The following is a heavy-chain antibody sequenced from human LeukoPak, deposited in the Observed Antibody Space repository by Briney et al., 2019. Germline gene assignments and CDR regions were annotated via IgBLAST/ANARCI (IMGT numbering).Heavy chain of an antibody. Sequence: PSETLSLTCTVSGGSISSYYWSWIRQPPGKGLEWIGYIYYSGSTNYNPSLKSRVTISVDTSKNQFSLKLSSVTAADTAVYYCARVSFDYYDSSGYYYYYYGMDVWGQGTTVTVSS. V-gene: IGHV4-59*01. D-gene: IGHD3-22*01. CDR3: ARVSFDYYDSSGYYYYYYGMDV. CDR2: IYYSGST. CDR1: GGSISSYY. J-gene: IGHJ6*02.